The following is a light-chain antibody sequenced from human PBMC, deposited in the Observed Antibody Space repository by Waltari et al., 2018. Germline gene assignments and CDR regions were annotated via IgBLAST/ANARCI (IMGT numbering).Light chain of an antibody. CDR1: QGISSH. CDR2: GAS. CDR3: QQLNGYPLT. V-gene: IGKV1-9*01. Sequence: IQLTQSPSSLSASVGDRVTITCRASQGISSHLAWYQQKPGKAPKLLTYGASTLQSGVPSRFSGSGSGTDFTLTISSLQPEDFATDYCQQLNGYPLTFGGGTKVEI. J-gene: IGKJ4*01.